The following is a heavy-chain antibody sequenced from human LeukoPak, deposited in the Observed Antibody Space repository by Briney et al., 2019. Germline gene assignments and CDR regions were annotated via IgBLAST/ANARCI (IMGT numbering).Heavy chain of an antibody. CDR3: ARPREYSSSYWFDP. CDR1: GGSISSSSYS. J-gene: IGHJ5*02. Sequence: PSETLSLTCTVSGGSISSSSYSWGWIRQPPGKGLEWIGSIYYSGSTYYNPSLKSRVTISVDTSKNQFSLKLSSVTAADTAVYYCARPREYSSSYWFDPWGQGTLVTVSS. V-gene: IGHV4-39*01. D-gene: IGHD6-6*01. CDR2: IYYSGST.